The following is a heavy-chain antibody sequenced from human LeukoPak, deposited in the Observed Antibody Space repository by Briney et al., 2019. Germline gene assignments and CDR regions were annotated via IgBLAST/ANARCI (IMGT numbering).Heavy chain of an antibody. CDR2: TIPIFGTP. Sequence: SVKVSCKSSGGTFSMREINWVRQSPGQGLEWMGGTIPIFGTPKYAQKFQGRATITADESTGIVYMELSSLRHEDTAVYYCASPPPAGLLAPHFDDWGQGTLVTVSS. J-gene: IGHJ4*02. CDR3: ASPPPAGLLAPHFDD. D-gene: IGHD3-10*01. CDR1: GGTFSMRE. V-gene: IGHV1-69*01.